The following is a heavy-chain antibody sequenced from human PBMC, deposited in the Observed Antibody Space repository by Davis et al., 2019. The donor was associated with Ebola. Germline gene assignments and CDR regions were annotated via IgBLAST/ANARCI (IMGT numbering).Heavy chain of an antibody. V-gene: IGHV3-30-3*01. J-gene: IGHJ3*02. CDR2: ISYDGSNK. CDR1: GFTFSSYA. Sequence: PGGSLRLSCAASGFTFSSYAMHWVRQAPGKGLEWVAVISYDGSNKYYADSVKGRFTISRDNSKNTLYLQMNSLRAEDTAVYYCARVGATTQAFDIWGQGTMVTVSS. CDR3: ARVGATTQAFDI. D-gene: IGHD1-26*01.